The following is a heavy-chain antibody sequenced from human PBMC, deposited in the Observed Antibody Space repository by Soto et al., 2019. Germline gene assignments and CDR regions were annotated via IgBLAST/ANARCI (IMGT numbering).Heavy chain of an antibody. J-gene: IGHJ5*01. V-gene: IGHV4-59*12. D-gene: IGHD1-26*01. CDR2: IYYSGYT. CDR3: ARIVPSKLLDS. CDR1: GGSIYSYY. Sequence: SETLSLTCSVSGGSIYSYYWGWIRRPPGKGLEWIGSIYYSGYTYYNPSPKSRVYMSVDTSTSHFSLNVNAVTAADTAVYDCARIVPSKLLDSWGPGTPVTVSS.